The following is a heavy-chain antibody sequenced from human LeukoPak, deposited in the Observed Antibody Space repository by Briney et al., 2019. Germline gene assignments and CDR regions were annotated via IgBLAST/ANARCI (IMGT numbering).Heavy chain of an antibody. CDR2: INPNSGGT. V-gene: IGHV1-2*02. CDR1: GYTFTGYY. CDR3: ARGRDCSSTSCYNWFDP. J-gene: IGHJ5*02. Sequence: GASVKVSCKASGYTFTGYYMHRVRQAPGQGLEWMGWINPNSGGTNYAQKFQGRVTMTRDTSISTAYMELSRLRSDDTAVYYCARGRDCSSTSCYNWFDPWGQGTLVTVSS. D-gene: IGHD2-2*01.